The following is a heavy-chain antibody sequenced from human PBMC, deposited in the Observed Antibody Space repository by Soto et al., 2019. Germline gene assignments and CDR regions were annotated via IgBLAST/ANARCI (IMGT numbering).Heavy chain of an antibody. D-gene: IGHD1-26*01. CDR1: GYTFTSYY. CDR2: INPSGGSP. J-gene: IGHJ5*02. V-gene: IGHV1-46*01. Sequence: ASVKVSCKASGYTFTSYYIHWVRQAPGQGLEWMGTINPSGGSPDYAQKFQGRVTMTRDTSTSTVYMELNSLRSEDTAVYYCAIDVGGNWFDHWGQGTQVTVSS. CDR3: AIDVGGNWFDH.